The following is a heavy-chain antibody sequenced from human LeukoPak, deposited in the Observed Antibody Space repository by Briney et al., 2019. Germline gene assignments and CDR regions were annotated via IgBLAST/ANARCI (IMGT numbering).Heavy chain of an antibody. V-gene: IGHV3-15*01. J-gene: IGHJ4*02. CDR3: VTEQQWLG. D-gene: IGHD6-19*01. CDR1: GFTFKHAW. Sequence: GGSLRLSCAASGFTFKHAWMSWVRQAPGKGLEWVGRIKSKSDGGATDYAAPVKGRFTISRDDLKNTLSLQMNSLETEDTAVYYCVTEQQWLGWGRGTLVTVPS. CDR2: IKSKSDGGAT.